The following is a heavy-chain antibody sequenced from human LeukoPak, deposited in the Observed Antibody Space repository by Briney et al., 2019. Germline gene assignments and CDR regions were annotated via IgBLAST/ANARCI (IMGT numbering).Heavy chain of an antibody. D-gene: IGHD4-23*01. CDR3: AGASGGDYVG. CDR2: IYHSGST. J-gene: IGHJ4*02. V-gene: IGHV4-30-2*01. CDR1: GGSISSGGYS. Sequence: PSQTLSLTCAVSGGSISSGGYSWSWIRQPPGKGLEWIGYIYHSGSTYYNPSLKSRVTISVDRSKNQFSLKLSSVTAADTAVHYCAGASGGDYVGWGQGTLVTVSS.